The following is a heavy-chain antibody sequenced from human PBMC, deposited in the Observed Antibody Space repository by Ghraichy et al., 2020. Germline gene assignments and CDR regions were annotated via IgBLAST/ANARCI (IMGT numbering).Heavy chain of an antibody. Sequence: GGSLRLSCAASGFIFSTYWMAWVRQAPGKRLEWVASIKKDGSEKYYLDSVKGRFTISRDDAKNSVYLQMSSLRDDDTAVYYCVRSCTVVAGSEPTGYWGQGTLVTVS. CDR1: GFIFSTYW. CDR3: VRSCTVVAGSEPTGY. CDR2: IKKDGSEK. J-gene: IGHJ4*02. V-gene: IGHV3-7*01. D-gene: IGHD2-21*01.